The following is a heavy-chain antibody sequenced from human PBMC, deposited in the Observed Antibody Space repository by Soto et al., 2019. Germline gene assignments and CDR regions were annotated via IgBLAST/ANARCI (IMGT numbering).Heavy chain of an antibody. CDR3: ARDRTPYYDILTAGLGGYYYYMDV. CDR1: GGTFSSYA. Sequence: SVKVSCKASGGTFSSYAISWVRQAPGQGLEWMGGIIPIFGKANYAQKLQGRVTITADTSTSTAYMELRSLRSDDMAVYYCARDRTPYYDILTAGLGGYYYYMDVWGKGTTVTVSS. D-gene: IGHD3-9*01. J-gene: IGHJ6*03. CDR2: IIPIFGKA. V-gene: IGHV1-69*06.